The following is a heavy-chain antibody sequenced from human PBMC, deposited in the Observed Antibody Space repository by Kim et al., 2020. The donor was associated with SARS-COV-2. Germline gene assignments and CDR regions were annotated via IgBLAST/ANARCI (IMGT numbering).Heavy chain of an antibody. J-gene: IGHJ4*02. Sequence: GGSLRLSCAASGFTFSSYAMSRVRQAPGKGLEWVSAISGSGGSTYYADSVKGRFTISRDNSKNTLYLQMNSLKAEDTAVYYCAKDLSYNVYGDRDYWGQGTLVTVSS. CDR3: AKDLSYNVYGDRDY. D-gene: IGHD4-17*01. V-gene: IGHV3-23*01. CDR1: GFTFSSYA. CDR2: ISGSGGST.